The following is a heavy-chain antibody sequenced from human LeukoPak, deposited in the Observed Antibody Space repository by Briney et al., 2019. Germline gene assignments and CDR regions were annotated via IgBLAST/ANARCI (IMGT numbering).Heavy chain of an antibody. Sequence: GGGLRLSSAASGFTPISYDMHWCRQPTAKGLEGVSAIGTAGDTYYTGSVKGRFTISRENAKNSLYHQMNSLRAGDTAVYYCARGRSSSGYYPDAFDYWGQGTLVTVSS. D-gene: IGHD3-3*01. J-gene: IGHJ4*02. CDR1: GFTPISYD. V-gene: IGHV3-13*01. CDR2: IGTAGDT. CDR3: ARGRSSSGYYPDAFDY.